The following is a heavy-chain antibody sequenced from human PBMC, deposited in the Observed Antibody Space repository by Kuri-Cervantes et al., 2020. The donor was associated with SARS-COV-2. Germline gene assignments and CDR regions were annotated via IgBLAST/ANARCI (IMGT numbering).Heavy chain of an antibody. CDR3: ARAYGFLRYIYYMDV. CDR2: INHRGST. D-gene: IGHD4-17*01. J-gene: IGHJ6*03. Sequence: GSLRLFCAFYGESFSGYYWNWIRQSPGKGLEWIGEINHRGSTNYNPSLKSRVTISVDTSSKQFSLNLSSVTAADTAVYYCARAYGFLRYIYYMDVWGKGTTVTVSS. CDR1: GESFSGYY. V-gene: IGHV4-34*01.